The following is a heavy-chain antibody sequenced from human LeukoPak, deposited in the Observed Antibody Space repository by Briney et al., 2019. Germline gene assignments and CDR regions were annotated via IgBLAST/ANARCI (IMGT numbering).Heavy chain of an antibody. Sequence: ASVKVSCKASGYTFTSYAMHWVRQAPGQRLEWMGWINAGNGNTKYSQKFQGRVTITRDTSASTAYMELSSLRSEDTAVYYCARGRPYCTNGVCHPAIQYYYGMDVWGQGTTVTVSS. J-gene: IGHJ6*02. D-gene: IGHD2-8*01. CDR1: GYTFTSYA. CDR3: ARGRPYCTNGVCHPAIQYYYGMDV. V-gene: IGHV1-3*01. CDR2: INAGNGNT.